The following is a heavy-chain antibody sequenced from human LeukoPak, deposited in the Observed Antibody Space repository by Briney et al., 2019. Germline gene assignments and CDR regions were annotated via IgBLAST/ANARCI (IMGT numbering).Heavy chain of an antibody. Sequence: ASVKVSCKASGYTFSSYGMSWVRQAPGQGLEWMGWISAYSGNTYYAQYLQGRFTMTTDTSTSTAYMELKSLRSDDTAVYYCARALSSYCSGGSRSADVWGKGTTVTVSS. CDR1: GYTFSSYG. CDR2: ISAYSGNT. J-gene: IGHJ6*04. D-gene: IGHD2-15*01. V-gene: IGHV1-18*01. CDR3: ARALSSYCSGGSRSADV.